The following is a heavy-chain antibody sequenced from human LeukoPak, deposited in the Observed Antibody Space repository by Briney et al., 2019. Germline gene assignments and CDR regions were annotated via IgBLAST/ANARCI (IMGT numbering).Heavy chain of an antibody. Sequence: SETLSLTCTVSGGSIGNFYWSWIRQPAGKGLEWIGRLNNGGDTNYSPSLRSRVTISVDTSKNHFSLILSSVTVADTAIYYCAMVSGSSFGYYYMDVWGKGTTVTVSS. CDR1: GGSIGNFY. J-gene: IGHJ6*03. CDR2: LNNGGDT. V-gene: IGHV4-4*07. D-gene: IGHD6-13*01. CDR3: AMVSGSSFGYYYMDV.